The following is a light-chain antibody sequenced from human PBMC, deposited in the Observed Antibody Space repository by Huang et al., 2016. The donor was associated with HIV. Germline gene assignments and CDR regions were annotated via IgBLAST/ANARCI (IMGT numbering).Light chain of an antibody. CDR2: AAS. V-gene: IGKV1-39*01. Sequence: DIQMTQSPSSLSASVGDRITIACRESQSISTYLNWYQQKPGKAPNLLIYAASTLQSGVSSRFSGSGSGTDFTLTISSLQPEDFATYFCQQSYSIPQTFGPGTKVDI. J-gene: IGKJ3*01. CDR1: QSISTY. CDR3: QQSYSIPQT.